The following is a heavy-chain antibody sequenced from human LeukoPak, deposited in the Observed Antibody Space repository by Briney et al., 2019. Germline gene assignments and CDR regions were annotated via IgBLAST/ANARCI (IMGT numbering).Heavy chain of an antibody. CDR2: ISYDGSNK. V-gene: IGHV3-30-3*01. J-gene: IGHJ4*02. CDR3: ARDGGRSSSWYVSLDY. D-gene: IGHD6-13*01. Sequence: GGSLRLSCAASGFTFSSYAMHWVRQAPGKGLEWVAVISYDGSNKYYADSVKGRFTISRDNSKNTLYLQMNSLRAEDTAVYYCARDGGRSSSWYVSLDYWGQGTLVTVSS. CDR1: GFTFSSYA.